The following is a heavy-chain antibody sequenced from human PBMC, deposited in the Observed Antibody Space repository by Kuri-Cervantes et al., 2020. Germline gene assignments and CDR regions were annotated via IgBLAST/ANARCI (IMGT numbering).Heavy chain of an antibody. Sequence: GGSLRLSCKVSGYSFTSYWIGWVRQMPGKGLEWMGIIYPGDSDTRYGPSFQGQVTISADKSISTAYLQWSSLKASDTAMYYCARLQRIVATTDYYYYYGMDVWGQGTTVTVSS. CDR1: GYSFTSYW. J-gene: IGHJ6*02. V-gene: IGHV5-51*01. D-gene: IGHD5-12*01. CDR3: ARLQRIVATTDYYYYYGMDV. CDR2: IYPGDSDT.